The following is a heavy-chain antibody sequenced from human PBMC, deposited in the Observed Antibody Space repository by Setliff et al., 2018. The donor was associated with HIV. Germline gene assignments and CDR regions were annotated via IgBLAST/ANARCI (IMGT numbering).Heavy chain of an antibody. J-gene: IGHJ6*03. D-gene: IGHD4-17*01. CDR2: IYYRGNT. CDR1: GGAFNGYY. Sequence: SETLSLTCNVSGGAFNGYYWSWIRQSPGKGLEWIANIYYRGNTYYNPSLESRVTILLDTSKNQFSLRLISVTAADTATYYCAREPPHGGEYILTTYYLDVWGRGTTVTVSS. CDR3: AREPPHGGEYILTTYYLDV. V-gene: IGHV4-34*01.